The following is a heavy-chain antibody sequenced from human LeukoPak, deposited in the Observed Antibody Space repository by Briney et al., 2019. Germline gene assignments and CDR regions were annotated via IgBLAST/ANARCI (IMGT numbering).Heavy chain of an antibody. Sequence: GGSLRLSCAASGFTFDDYGMSWVRQAPGKGLECVSGINWNGGSTGYADSVKGRFTISRDNAKNSLYLQMNSLRAEDTALYYCARRSGGSYRGDMDVWGKGTTVTVSS. J-gene: IGHJ6*03. CDR1: GFTFDDYG. D-gene: IGHD1-26*01. V-gene: IGHV3-20*04. CDR2: INWNGGST. CDR3: ARRSGGSYRGDMDV.